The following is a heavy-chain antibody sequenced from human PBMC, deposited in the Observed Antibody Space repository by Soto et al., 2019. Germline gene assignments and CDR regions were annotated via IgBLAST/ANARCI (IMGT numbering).Heavy chain of an antibody. Sequence: EVQLVESGGGLVQPGRSLRLSCAASGFTFDDYAMHWVRQAPGKGLEWVSGISWNSGSIGYADSVKGRFTISRDNAKNSLYLQMNSLRAEDTALYYCAKNRGAVVSGYYGMYVWGQGTTVTGSS. CDR3: AKNRGAVVSGYYGMYV. D-gene: IGHD2-15*01. CDR2: ISWNSGSI. CDR1: GFTFDDYA. V-gene: IGHV3-9*01. J-gene: IGHJ6*02.